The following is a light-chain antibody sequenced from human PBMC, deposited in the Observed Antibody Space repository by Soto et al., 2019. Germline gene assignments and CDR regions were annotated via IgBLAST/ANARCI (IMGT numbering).Light chain of an antibody. CDR1: QGFSNS. V-gene: IGKV1-27*01. CDR3: HKYDSAPLT. CDR2: GAS. J-gene: IGKJ4*01. Sequence: DIQMTQSPSSLTASVGDRVTISCRARQGFSNSLSWYQQKPGKVPTLLIYGASILQSVVPSRFRGSGSGTEFTLTISSLQPDDVATYYCHKYDSAPLTFGGGTKVEIK.